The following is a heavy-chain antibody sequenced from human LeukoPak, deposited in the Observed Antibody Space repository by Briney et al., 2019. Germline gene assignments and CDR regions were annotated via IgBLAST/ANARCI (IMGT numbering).Heavy chain of an antibody. CDR2: IYYNGIT. V-gene: IGHV4-59*01. J-gene: IGHJ4*02. CDR3: ARAGSSGSYTLAADY. CDR1: GGSISTYY. D-gene: IGHD6-19*01. Sequence: SETLSLTCTVSGGSISTYYWSWIRQPPGKGLEWVGYIYYNGITNYNPSLKSRVTISVDTSNNQFSLELTSVTSADTAVYYCARAGSSGSYTLAADYWGQGTLVTVSS.